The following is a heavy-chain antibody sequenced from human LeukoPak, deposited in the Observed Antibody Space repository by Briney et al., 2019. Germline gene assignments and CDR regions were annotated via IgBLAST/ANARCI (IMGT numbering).Heavy chain of an antibody. Sequence: GGSLRLSCAASGFTFSSYAMSWVRQAPGKGLEWVSAISGTGGSTYYADSVKGRFTISRDNSKNTLYLQMNSLRAEDTAVYYCAKDPEGYSYGYSLFDYWGQGTLVTVSS. CDR1: GFTFSSYA. CDR2: ISGTGGST. D-gene: IGHD5-18*01. V-gene: IGHV3-23*01. CDR3: AKDPEGYSYGYSLFDY. J-gene: IGHJ4*02.